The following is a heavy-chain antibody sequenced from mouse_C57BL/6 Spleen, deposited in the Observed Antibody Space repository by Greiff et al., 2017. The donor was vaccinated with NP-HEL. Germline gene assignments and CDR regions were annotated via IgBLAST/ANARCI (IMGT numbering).Heavy chain of an antibody. CDR2: IWGDGST. Sequence: VTLVESRPGLVAPSQSLSITCTVSGFPLPSYCVSRVRQPPGKCLEWLGVIWGDGSTNYHSALIPRLGISKDNSKSQVFLKLHSLQADDTATYYCATAQAPRRFAYWGQGTLVTVSA. D-gene: IGHD3-2*02. V-gene: IGHV2-3*01. CDR3: ATAQAPRRFAY. J-gene: IGHJ3*01. CDR1: GFPLPSYC.